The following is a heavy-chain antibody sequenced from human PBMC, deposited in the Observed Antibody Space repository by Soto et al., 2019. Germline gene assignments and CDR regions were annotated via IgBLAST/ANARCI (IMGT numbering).Heavy chain of an antibody. V-gene: IGHV4-59*01. CDR3: ARAAAAGREIHFDY. D-gene: IGHD6-25*01. J-gene: IGHJ4*02. Sequence: PSETLSLTCTVSGGSISSYYWSWIRQPPGKGLEWIGYIYYSGSTNYNPSLKSRVTISVDTSKNQFSLKLSSVTAADTAVYYCARAAAAGREIHFDYWGQGTLVTVS. CDR1: GGSISSYY. CDR2: IYYSGST.